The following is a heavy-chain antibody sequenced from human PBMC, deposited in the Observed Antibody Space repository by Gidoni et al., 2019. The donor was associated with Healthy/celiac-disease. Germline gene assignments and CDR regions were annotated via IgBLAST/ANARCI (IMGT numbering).Heavy chain of an antibody. Sequence: QVQLQESGPGLVKPSETLSLTCTVSGGSISSYYWSWIRQPPGKGLEWIGYIYYSGSTNYNPSLKSRVTISVDTSKNQFSLKLSSVTAADTAVYYCARTYYYDSSGYYRGWNWYFDLWGRGTLVTVSS. CDR3: ARTYYYDSSGYYRGWNWYFDL. CDR2: IYYSGST. CDR1: GGSISSYY. J-gene: IGHJ2*01. D-gene: IGHD3-22*01. V-gene: IGHV4-59*01.